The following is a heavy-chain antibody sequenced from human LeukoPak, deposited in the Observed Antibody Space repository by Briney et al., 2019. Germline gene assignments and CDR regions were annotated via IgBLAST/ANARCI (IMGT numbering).Heavy chain of an antibody. CDR3: ASSSYFDWLGAFDI. D-gene: IGHD3-9*01. CDR1: GGTFSSYA. V-gene: IGHV1-69*13. J-gene: IGHJ3*02. Sequence: GASVKVSCKASGGTFSSYAISWVRQAPGQGLEWMGGIIPIFGTANYAQKFQGRVTITADESTSTAYMELSSLRSEDTAVYYCASSSYFDWLGAFDIWAKGQWPPSLQ. CDR2: IIPIFGTA.